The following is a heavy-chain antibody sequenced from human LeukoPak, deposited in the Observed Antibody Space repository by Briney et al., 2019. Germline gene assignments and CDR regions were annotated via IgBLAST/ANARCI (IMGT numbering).Heavy chain of an antibody. CDR1: GGSITSSNYY. J-gene: IGHJ4*02. CDR2: FYYSGST. V-gene: IGHV4-39*01. Sequence: PSETLSLTCTVSGGSITSSNYYWGWIRQPPGKGLEWIGSFYYSGSTNYNPSLKSRVTISVDTSKNQFSLQLSSVTAADTAVYYCVYYYGSGSVEYWGQGTLVTVSS. CDR3: VYYYGSGSVEY. D-gene: IGHD3-10*01.